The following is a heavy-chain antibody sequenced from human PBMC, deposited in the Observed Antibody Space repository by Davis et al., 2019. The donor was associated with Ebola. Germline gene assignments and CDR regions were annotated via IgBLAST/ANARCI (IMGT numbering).Heavy chain of an antibody. Sequence: GESLKISCAASGFTFSDYYMSWIRQAPGKGLEWVSYISSSGSTIYYADSVKGRFTISRDNAKNSLYLQMNSLRAEDTAVYYCATSGRDYPTNWFDPWGQGTLVTVSS. CDR1: GFTFSDYY. CDR3: ATSGRDYPTNWFDP. J-gene: IGHJ5*02. V-gene: IGHV3-11*04. D-gene: IGHD3-16*01. CDR2: ISSSGSTI.